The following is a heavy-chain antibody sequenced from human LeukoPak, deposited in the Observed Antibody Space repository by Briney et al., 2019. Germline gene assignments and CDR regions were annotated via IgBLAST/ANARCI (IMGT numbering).Heavy chain of an antibody. Sequence: GGSLRLSCAASGFTFSSYSMNWVRQAPGKGLEWVSSISSSSSYIYYADSVKGRFTIPRDNAKNSLYLQMNSLRAEDTAVYYCARDYYDSSGYFDYWGQGTLVTVSS. J-gene: IGHJ4*02. CDR1: GFTFSSYS. V-gene: IGHV3-21*01. CDR2: ISSSSSYI. D-gene: IGHD3-22*01. CDR3: ARDYYDSSGYFDY.